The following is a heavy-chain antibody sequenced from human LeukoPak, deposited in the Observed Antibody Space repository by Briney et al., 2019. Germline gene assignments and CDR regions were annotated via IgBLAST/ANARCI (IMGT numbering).Heavy chain of an antibody. V-gene: IGHV3-53*01. Sequence: PGGSLRLSCAASGFTVSSNYMSRVRQAPGKGLEWVSVIYSGGSTYYADSVKGRFTISRDNSKNTLYLQMNSLRAEDTAVYYCARDRYCSSTSCFPEDYYYGMDVWGQGTTVTVSS. CDR1: GFTVSSNY. CDR2: IYSGGST. CDR3: ARDRYCSSTSCFPEDYYYGMDV. J-gene: IGHJ6*02. D-gene: IGHD2-2*01.